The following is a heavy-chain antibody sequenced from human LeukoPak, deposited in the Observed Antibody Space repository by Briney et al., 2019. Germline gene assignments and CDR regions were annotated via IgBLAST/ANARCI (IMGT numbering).Heavy chain of an antibody. CDR1: GFTFNTYG. V-gene: IGHV3-23*01. CDR3: AKAHCDTTKCYAGYADS. J-gene: IGHJ4*02. D-gene: IGHD2-2*01. Sequence: GGSLRLSCSASGFTFNTYGMDWVRQAPGKGLEWLSGLSSSGTRTYYADSVKGRFTISRDNSKNTLFLQMNSLRAEDTAVYFCAKAHCDTTKCYAGYADSWGQGTLVTASS. CDR2: LSSSGTRT.